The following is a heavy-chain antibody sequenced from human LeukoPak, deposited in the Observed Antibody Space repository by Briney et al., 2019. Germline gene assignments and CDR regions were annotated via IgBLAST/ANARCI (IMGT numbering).Heavy chain of an antibody. D-gene: IGHD3-22*01. CDR1: GFTFSSNW. CDR2: IKQDGSEK. V-gene: IGHV3-7*01. CDR3: ARDPYNTGGYAAFDI. Sequence: GGSLRLSCAASGFTFSSNWMTWVRQAPGKGLEWVANIKQDGSEKQYEDSVKGRFTISRDNAKNSLYLQMNSLRVEDTAVYYCARDPYNTGGYAAFDIWGQGTMVTVSS. J-gene: IGHJ3*02.